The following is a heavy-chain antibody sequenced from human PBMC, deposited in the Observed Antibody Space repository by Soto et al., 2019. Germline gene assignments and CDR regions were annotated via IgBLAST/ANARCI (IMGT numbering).Heavy chain of an antibody. D-gene: IGHD3-22*01. CDR3: ATTTPKNPYTMIVVVITYFDAFDI. Sequence: GASVKVSCKVSGYTLTELSMHWVRQAPGKGLEWMGGFDPEDGETIYAQKFQGRVTMTEDTSTDTAYMELSSLRSEDTAVYYCATTTPKNPYTMIVVVITYFDAFDIWGQGTMVTVSS. CDR1: GYTLTELS. V-gene: IGHV1-24*01. CDR2: FDPEDGET. J-gene: IGHJ3*02.